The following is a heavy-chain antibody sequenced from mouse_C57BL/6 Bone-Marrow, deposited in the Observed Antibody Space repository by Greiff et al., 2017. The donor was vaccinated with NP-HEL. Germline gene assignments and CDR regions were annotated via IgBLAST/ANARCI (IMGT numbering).Heavy chain of an antibody. CDR3: ARGGPLWAMDY. CDR2: IDPYDGYT. V-gene: IGHV1-59*01. D-gene: IGHD6-1*01. CDR1: GYTFTSYW. Sequence: QVQLQQPGAELVRPGTSVKLSCKASGYTFTSYWMHWVKQRPGQGLEWIGVIDPYDGYTNYNQKFKGKATLTVDNSSSTAYMQLSSLTSEDSAVYYCARGGPLWAMDYWGQGTSVTVSS. J-gene: IGHJ4*01.